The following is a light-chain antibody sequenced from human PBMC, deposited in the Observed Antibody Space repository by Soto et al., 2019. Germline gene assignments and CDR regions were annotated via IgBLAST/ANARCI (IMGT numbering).Light chain of an antibody. V-gene: IGKV2-28*01. CDR3: MQALQTPWT. CDR1: QSLLHGSGYNY. CDR2: LGS. Sequence: DIVMTQSSLSLPVTPGEPASISCRSSQSLLHGSGYNYLDWYLQKPGQPPQLLIYLGSYRASGVPDRFSGSGSGTDFTLKISRVEAEDVGVYCCMQALQTPWTFGQGTKVEIK. J-gene: IGKJ1*01.